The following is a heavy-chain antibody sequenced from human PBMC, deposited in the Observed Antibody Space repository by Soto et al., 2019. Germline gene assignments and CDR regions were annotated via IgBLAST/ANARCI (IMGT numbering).Heavy chain of an antibody. CDR3: ARDIDYPDSSVSY. CDR2: IIPIFGTA. Sequence: GASVKVSCKASGGTFSSYAISWVRQAPGQGLEWMGGIIPIFGTANYAQKFQGRVTITADESTSTAYMELSSLRSEDTAVYYRARDIDYPDSSVSYWGQGTLVTVSS. V-gene: IGHV1-69*13. J-gene: IGHJ4*02. D-gene: IGHD3-22*01. CDR1: GGTFSSYA.